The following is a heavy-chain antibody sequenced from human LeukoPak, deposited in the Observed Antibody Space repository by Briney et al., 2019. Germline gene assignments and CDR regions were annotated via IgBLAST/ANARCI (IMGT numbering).Heavy chain of an antibody. Sequence: AGGSLRLSCAASGFTFSSYEMNWVRQAPGKGLEWVSYISGSGSTIYYADSVKGRFTISRDNAKNSLYLQMNSLRAEDTAVYYCASPLSTYDILTGYNFDYWGQGTLVTVSS. CDR3: ASPLSTYDILTGYNFDY. CDR1: GFTFSSYE. D-gene: IGHD3-9*01. J-gene: IGHJ4*02. CDR2: ISGSGSTI. V-gene: IGHV3-48*03.